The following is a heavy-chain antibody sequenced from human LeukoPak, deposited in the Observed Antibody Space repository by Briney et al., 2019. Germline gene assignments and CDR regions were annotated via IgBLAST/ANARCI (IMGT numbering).Heavy chain of an antibody. CDR2: ITSDGTRT. V-gene: IGHV3-74*03. CDR1: GSPFTDSW. Sequence: GGSLRLSCAASGSPFTDSWMPWVRHTPGKGLLWVSLITSDGTRTTYADSVKGRFTISRDNTRNTLYLQMNSLRAEGTATYYCTRDRIFTMVAWGQGTTVTVSS. CDR3: TRDRIFTMVA. D-gene: IGHD2/OR15-2a*01. J-gene: IGHJ6*02.